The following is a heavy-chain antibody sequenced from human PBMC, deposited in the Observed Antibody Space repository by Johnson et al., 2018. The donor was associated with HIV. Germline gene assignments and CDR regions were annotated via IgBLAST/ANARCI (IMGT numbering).Heavy chain of an antibody. V-gene: IGHV3-NL1*01. CDR1: GFTFNRYA. Sequence: QVQLVESGGGVVQPGRSLRLSCAASGFTFNRYAINWVRQAPGKGLEWVSCISGSGGRTYYADSVKDRFTISRDNSKNTLYLQMNSLRAEDTAVYYCARRTVTALFDIWGHGTLVTVSS. D-gene: IGHD4-17*01. CDR2: ISGSGGRT. J-gene: IGHJ3*02. CDR3: ARRTVTALFDI.